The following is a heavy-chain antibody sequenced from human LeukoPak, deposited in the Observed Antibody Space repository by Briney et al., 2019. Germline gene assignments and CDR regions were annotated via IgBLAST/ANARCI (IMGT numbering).Heavy chain of an antibody. CDR3: ARLFDYYGSGSYYNPFDY. CDR1: GYTLTSYG. D-gene: IGHD3-10*01. Sequence: VASVKVSCKASGYTLTSYGISWVRQAPGQGLEWMGWISAYNGNTNYAQKLQGRVTMTTDTSTSTAYMELRSLRSDDTAVYYCARLFDYYGSGSYYNPFDYWGQGTLVTVSS. J-gene: IGHJ4*02. V-gene: IGHV1-18*01. CDR2: ISAYNGNT.